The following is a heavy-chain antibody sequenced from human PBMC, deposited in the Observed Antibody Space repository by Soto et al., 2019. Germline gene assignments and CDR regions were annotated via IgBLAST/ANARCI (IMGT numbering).Heavy chain of an antibody. V-gene: IGHV3-23*01. CDR3: AKDRLAGNFDY. CDR2: ISATGGST. Sequence: PGGSLRLSCAASGVTFINYAMNWVRQAPGKGLEWVATISATGGSTYYADSVKGRFTISRDNSKNTLYLQMNGLRVEDTAVYYCAKDRLAGNFDYWGQGTQVTVSS. CDR1: GVTFINYA. J-gene: IGHJ4*02.